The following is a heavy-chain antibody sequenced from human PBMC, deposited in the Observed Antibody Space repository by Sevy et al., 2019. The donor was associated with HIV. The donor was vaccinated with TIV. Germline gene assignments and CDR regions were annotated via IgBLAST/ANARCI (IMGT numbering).Heavy chain of an antibody. CDR3: ARDGRGISAFDI. D-gene: IGHD3-3*02. J-gene: IGHJ3*02. V-gene: IGHV3-23*01. CDR2: ISGNGENT. Sequence: GGSLRLSCAASEFTFSSHAVSWVRQAPGKGLEWVSAISGNGENTHYADSVRGRFTISRDNFKNTLYLHMSTLRAEDTALYYCARDGRGISAFDIRGQGTMVTVSS. CDR1: EFTFSSHA.